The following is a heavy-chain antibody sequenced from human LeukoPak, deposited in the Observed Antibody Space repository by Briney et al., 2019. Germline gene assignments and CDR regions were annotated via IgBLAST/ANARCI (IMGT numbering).Heavy chain of an antibody. CDR1: GGSISSYY. J-gene: IGHJ3*02. CDR2: IYYSGST. CDR3: ARCYDFWSGRRASDI. Sequence: PSETLSLTCTVSGGSISSYYWSWIRQPPGKGLEWIGYIYYSGSTNYNPSLKSRVTISVDTSKNQFSLKLSSVTAADTAVYYCARCYDFWSGRRASDIWGQGTMVTVSS. D-gene: IGHD3-3*01. V-gene: IGHV4-59*01.